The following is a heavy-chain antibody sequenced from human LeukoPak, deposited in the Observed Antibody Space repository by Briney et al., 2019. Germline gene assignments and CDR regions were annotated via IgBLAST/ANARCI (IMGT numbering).Heavy chain of an antibody. CDR2: TNWVGGRT. D-gene: IGHD2-21*02. CDR3: ARDGLRRPPTPYCGGDCPLDY. J-gene: IGHJ4*02. V-gene: IGHV3-20*04. Sequence: GGSLRLSCAASGFTVSSNYMSWVRQNPGKGLEWVSGTNWVGGRTGYADSVKGRFTISRDNAKNSLYLQMNSLRVEDTAMYYCARDGLRRPPTPYCGGDCPLDYWGQGTLVSVSS. CDR1: GFTVSSNY.